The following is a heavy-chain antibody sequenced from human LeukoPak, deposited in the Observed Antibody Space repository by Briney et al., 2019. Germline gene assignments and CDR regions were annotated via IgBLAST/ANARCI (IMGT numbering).Heavy chain of an antibody. D-gene: IGHD3-9*01. V-gene: IGHV1-2*02. CDR2: INPNSGGT. CDR1: GYTFTGYY. CDR3: ASPGSSYDILTGPGYCDY. Sequence: GASVKVSCKASGYTFTGYYMHWVRQAPGQGLEWMGWINPNSGGTNYAQKFQGRVTMTRDTSIRTAYMELSRLRSDDTPVYYCASPGSSYDILTGPGYCDYWGQGTLVTVSS. J-gene: IGHJ4*02.